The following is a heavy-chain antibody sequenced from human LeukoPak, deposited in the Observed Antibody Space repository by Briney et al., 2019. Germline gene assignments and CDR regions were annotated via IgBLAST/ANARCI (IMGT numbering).Heavy chain of an antibody. CDR2: IYYSGST. J-gene: IGHJ3*02. CDR1: GGSISSYY. CDR3: ARAPRKGAFDI. V-gene: IGHV4-59*01. Sequence: SETLSLTCTVSGGSISSYYWSWIRQPPGKGLEWIGYIYYSGSTNYNPSLKSRVTISVDTSKNQSSLKLSSVTAADTAVYYCARAPRKGAFDIWGQGTMVTVSS.